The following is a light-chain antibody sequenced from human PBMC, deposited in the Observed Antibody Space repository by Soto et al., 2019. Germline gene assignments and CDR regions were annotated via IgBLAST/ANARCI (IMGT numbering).Light chain of an antibody. CDR1: QSVSSSY. CDR3: QQYGSSHWT. V-gene: IGKV3-20*01. CDR2: AAS. Sequence: EIVLTQSPGTLSLSPGERATLSCRASQSVSSSYLAWYQQKPGQAPRLLIYAASSRATGIPDRFSGSRSGTDFTLTISRLEHADFAVYYCQQYGSSHWTFGQGTKVEIK. J-gene: IGKJ1*01.